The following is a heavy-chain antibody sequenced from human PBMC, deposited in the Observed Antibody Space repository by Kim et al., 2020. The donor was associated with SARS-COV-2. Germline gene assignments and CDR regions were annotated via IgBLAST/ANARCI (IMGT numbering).Heavy chain of an antibody. Sequence: ASVKVSCKASGYTFTSYGISWVRQAPGQGLEWMGWISAYNGNTNYAQKLQGRATMTTDTSTSTAYMELRGLRSDDTAVYYCARDPLSPFHYDFWSTIKGGYDYWGQGTLVTVSS. CDR3: ARDPLSPFHYDFWSTIKGGYDY. D-gene: IGHD3-3*01. CDR1: GYTFTSYG. V-gene: IGHV1-18*01. CDR2: ISAYNGNT. J-gene: IGHJ4*02.